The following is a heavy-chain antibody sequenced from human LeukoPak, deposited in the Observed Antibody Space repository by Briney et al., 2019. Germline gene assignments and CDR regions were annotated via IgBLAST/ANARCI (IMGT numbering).Heavy chain of an antibody. D-gene: IGHD3-10*01. Sequence: GGSLRLSCAASGFTFSSYAMHWVRQAPGKGLEYVSAISSNGGSTYYANSVKGRFTISRDNSKNTLYLQMGSLRAEDMAVYYCARGGSGTYYYMDVWGKGTTVTISS. CDR1: GFTFSSYA. CDR3: ARGGSGTYYYMDV. V-gene: IGHV3-64*01. J-gene: IGHJ6*03. CDR2: ISSNGGST.